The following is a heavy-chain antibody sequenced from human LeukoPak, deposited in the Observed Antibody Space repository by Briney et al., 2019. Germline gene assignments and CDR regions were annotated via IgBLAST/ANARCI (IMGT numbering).Heavy chain of an antibody. Sequence: ASVKVSCKASGYTFTSYGISWVQQAPGQGLEWMGWISAYNGNTNYAQKLQGRVTMTTDTSTSTAYMELRSLRSDDTAVYYCARDSPPPYYYYGMDVWGQGTTVTVSS. CDR1: GYTFTSYG. CDR3: ARDSPPPYYYYGMDV. CDR2: ISAYNGNT. V-gene: IGHV1-18*01. J-gene: IGHJ6*02.